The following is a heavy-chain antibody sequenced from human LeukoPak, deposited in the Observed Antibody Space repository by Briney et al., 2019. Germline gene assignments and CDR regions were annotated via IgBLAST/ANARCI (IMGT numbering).Heavy chain of an antibody. CDR1: GFTFSSYA. J-gene: IGHJ6*02. Sequence: GGSLRLSCAASGFTFSSYAMSWVRQAPGKGLEWVSAISGSGDSTYYGDSVKGRFTISRDNSKNTLYLQMNSLRAEDTAVYYCARDLFYDYVWGSYRLDHGMDVWGQGTTVTVSS. V-gene: IGHV3-23*01. D-gene: IGHD3-16*02. CDR2: ISGSGDST. CDR3: ARDLFYDYVWGSYRLDHGMDV.